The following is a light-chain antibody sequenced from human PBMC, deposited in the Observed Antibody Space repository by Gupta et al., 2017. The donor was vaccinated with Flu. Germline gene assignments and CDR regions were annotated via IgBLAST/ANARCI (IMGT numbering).Light chain of an antibody. J-gene: IGLJ3*02. CDR2: DDD. CDR1: SIGSDT. V-gene: IGLV3-21*02. CDR3: QVWDTSTDHWL. Sequence: SFVLTQPPSVSVAPGQPASIACGGASIGSDTVHWYQQKPGQAPVLLLYDDDVRPSGIPERFSGSNSGNTATVTISRVEAGDEADYYCQVWDTSTDHWLFGGGTVLTVL.